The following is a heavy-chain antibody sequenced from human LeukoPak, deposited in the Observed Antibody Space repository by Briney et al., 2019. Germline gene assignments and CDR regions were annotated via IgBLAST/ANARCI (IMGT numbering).Heavy chain of an antibody. J-gene: IGHJ3*02. D-gene: IGHD3-22*01. Sequence: GGSLRLSCAASGFTFSSYAMHWVRQAPGKGLEWVAVISYEGSNKYYADSVKGRFTISRDNSKNTLYLQMNSLRAEDTAVYYCARDQSYDSSGYYYVGDAFDIWGQGTMVTVSS. V-gene: IGHV3-30-3*01. CDR2: ISYEGSNK. CDR1: GFTFSSYA. CDR3: ARDQSYDSSGYYYVGDAFDI.